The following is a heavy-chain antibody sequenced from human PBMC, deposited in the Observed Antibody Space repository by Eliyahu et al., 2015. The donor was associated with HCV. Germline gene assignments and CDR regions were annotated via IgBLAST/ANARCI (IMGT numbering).Heavy chain of an antibody. CDR3: ARATAIGYSYGPLVYYFDY. V-gene: IGHV4-34*01. CDR1: GGSFSGYY. J-gene: IGHJ4*02. D-gene: IGHD5-18*01. Sequence: QVQLQQWGAGLLKPSETLSLTCAVYGGSFSGYYWSWIRQPPGKGLEWIGEINHSGSTNYNPSLKSRVTISVDTSKNQFSLKLSSVTAADTAVYYCARATAIGYSYGPLVYYFDYWGQGTLVTVSS. CDR2: INHSGST.